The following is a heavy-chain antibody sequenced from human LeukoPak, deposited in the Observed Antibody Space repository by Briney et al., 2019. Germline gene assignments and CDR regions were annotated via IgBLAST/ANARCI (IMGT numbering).Heavy chain of an antibody. Sequence: GGSLRLSCAASGFTFDKYGMSWVRQTPEKGLEWVSGINWNGGSIRYADSVRGRFTISRDNSKDTLYLQMGSLRPEDTAVYYCARGPSSYFYMDVWGKGTTVTISS. CDR3: ARGPSSYFYMDV. CDR2: INWNGGSI. CDR1: GFTFDKYG. J-gene: IGHJ6*03. V-gene: IGHV3-20*04.